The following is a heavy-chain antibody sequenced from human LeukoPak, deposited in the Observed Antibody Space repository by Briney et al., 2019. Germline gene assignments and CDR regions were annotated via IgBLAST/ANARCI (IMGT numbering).Heavy chain of an antibody. J-gene: IGHJ4*02. V-gene: IGHV1-18*01. D-gene: IGHD3-16*01. Sequence: ASVKVSCKACGYTFTSYGISWLRQAPGQGLEWMGWISAYNGNTNYAQKLQGRVTMTTDTSTSTAYMELRSLRSDDTAVYYCARGSDGASPFDYWGQGTLVTVSS. CDR3: ARGSDGASPFDY. CDR2: ISAYNGNT. CDR1: GYTFTSYG.